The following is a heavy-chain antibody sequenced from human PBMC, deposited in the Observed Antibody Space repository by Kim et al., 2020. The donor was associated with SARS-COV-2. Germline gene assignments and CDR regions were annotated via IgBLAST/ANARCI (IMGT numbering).Heavy chain of an antibody. D-gene: IGHD3-10*01. Sequence: SETLSLTCAVYGGSFSGYYWSWIRQPPGKGLEWIGEINHSGSTNYNPSLKSRVTISVDTSKNQFSLKLSSVTAADTAVYYCATMVRGVIMYGMDVWGQGTTVTVSS. CDR1: GGSFSGYY. CDR3: ATMVRGVIMYGMDV. CDR2: INHSGST. V-gene: IGHV4-34*01. J-gene: IGHJ6*02.